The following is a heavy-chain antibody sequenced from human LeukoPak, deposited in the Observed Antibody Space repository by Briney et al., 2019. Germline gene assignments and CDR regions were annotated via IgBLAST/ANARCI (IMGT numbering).Heavy chain of an antibody. Sequence: PGGSLRLSCAASGFSFSSYSMNWVRQAPGKGLEWVSYISSNSDTKYYADSVRGRFTISRDNAKNSLYLQMNSLRDEDTAVYYCARDSCSSGSCYGWGQGTLVTVSS. J-gene: IGHJ1*01. CDR2: ISSNSDTK. CDR3: ARDSCSSGSCYG. V-gene: IGHV3-48*02. CDR1: GFSFSSYS. D-gene: IGHD2-15*01.